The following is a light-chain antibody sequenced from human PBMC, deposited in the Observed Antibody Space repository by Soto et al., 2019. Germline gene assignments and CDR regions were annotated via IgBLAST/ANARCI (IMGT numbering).Light chain of an antibody. CDR3: SSYTTSSTRV. Sequence: QSALTQPAYVSGSPGQSITISCTGTSSDGGRYKYVSWYQQHPGKVPKLMIYEVSNRPSGVSSRFSGSKSGNTASLTISGLQAEDEADYYCSSYTTSSTRVFGGGTKLTVL. J-gene: IGLJ3*02. CDR2: EVS. V-gene: IGLV2-14*01. CDR1: SSDGGRYKY.